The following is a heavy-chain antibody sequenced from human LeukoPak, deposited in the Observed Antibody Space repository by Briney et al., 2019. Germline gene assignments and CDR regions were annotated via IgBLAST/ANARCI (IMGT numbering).Heavy chain of an antibody. V-gene: IGHV3-23*01. J-gene: IGHJ4*02. CDR1: GFTFSSYA. D-gene: IGHD6-13*01. CDR3: AKAIAPTGKPVFDY. Sequence: GGSLRLSCAASGFTFSSYAISWVRQAPGKGLEWVSAISSGGAGTYYADSVKGRFTISRDNSKNTSNLQMNSLRAEDTAVYYCAKAIAPTGKPVFDYRGQGTLVTVSS. CDR2: ISSGGAGT.